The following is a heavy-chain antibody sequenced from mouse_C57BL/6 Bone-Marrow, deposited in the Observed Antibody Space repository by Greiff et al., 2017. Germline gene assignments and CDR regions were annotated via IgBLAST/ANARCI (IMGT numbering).Heavy chain of an antibody. CDR2: IDPSDSYT. V-gene: IGHV1-50*01. J-gene: IGHJ2*01. D-gene: IGHD1-1*01. CDR1: GYTFTSYW. CDR3: ARNYGSSPGY. Sequence: QVQLQQPGAELVKPGASVKLSCKASGYTFTSYWMQWVKQRPGQGLEWIGEIDPSDSYTNYNQKFKGKATLTVDTSSSTAYMQRSSLTSEDSAVYYCARNYGSSPGYWGQGTTLTVSS.